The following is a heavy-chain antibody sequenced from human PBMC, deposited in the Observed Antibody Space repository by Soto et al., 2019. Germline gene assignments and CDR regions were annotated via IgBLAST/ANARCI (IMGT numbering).Heavy chain of an antibody. D-gene: IGHD3-16*01. J-gene: IGHJ6*02. CDR2: IIPIFGTA. CDR3: GGGGGGKQGYYGMDV. Sequence: ASVKVSCKASGGTFSSYAISWVRQAPGQGLEWMGGIIPIFGTANYAQKFQGRVTITADESTSTAYMELSSRRSEDTAGYYCGGGGGGKQGYYGMDVWGQGTTVTVSS. CDR1: GGTFSSYA. V-gene: IGHV1-69*13.